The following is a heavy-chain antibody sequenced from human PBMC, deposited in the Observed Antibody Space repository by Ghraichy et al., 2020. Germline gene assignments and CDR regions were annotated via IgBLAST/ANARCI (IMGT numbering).Heavy chain of an antibody. J-gene: IGHJ6*02. D-gene: IGHD6-13*01. V-gene: IGHV3-33*01. CDR3: ARDGAAAAGTGTYYYYYGMDV. CDR2: IWYDGSNK. Sequence: GGSLRLFCAASGFTFSSYGMHWVRQAPGKGLEWVAVIWYDGSNKYYADSVKGRFTISRDNSKNTLYLQMNSLRAEDTAVYYCARDGAAAAGTGTYYYYYGMDVWGQGTTVTVSS. CDR1: GFTFSSYG.